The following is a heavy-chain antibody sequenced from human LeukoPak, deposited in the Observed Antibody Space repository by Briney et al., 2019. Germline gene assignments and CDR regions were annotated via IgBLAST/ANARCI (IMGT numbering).Heavy chain of an antibody. CDR1: GGTFSSYT. Sequence: SVKVSCKSSGGTFSSYTISWVRQAPGQGLEWMGRIITILGIANYAHKVQGRVTITTDKSTSTTYMELSSLRSEDTAVAYYSRGGGPYCDGDCYRDWGQGTLVTVSS. CDR2: IITILGIA. V-gene: IGHV1-69*02. CDR3: SRGGGPYCDGDCYRD. D-gene: IGHD2-21*01. J-gene: IGHJ4*02.